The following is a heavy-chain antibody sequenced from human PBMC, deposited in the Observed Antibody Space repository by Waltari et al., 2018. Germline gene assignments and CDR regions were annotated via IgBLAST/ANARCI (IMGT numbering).Heavy chain of an antibody. CDR1: GFAFEHYG. CDR3: AKDGSGGNSADWRFFDY. V-gene: IGHV3-9*03. Sequence: EVHLVESGGGLVQPGRSLRLSCAASGFAFEHYGMHWVRQAPGKGLEWVSGINWSGTSIGYADSVKGRFTISRDNAKSSLYLQMDSLRAEDMAFYYCAKDGSGGNSADWRFFDYWGQGTLVSVST. J-gene: IGHJ4*02. D-gene: IGHD2-21*02. CDR2: INWSGTSI.